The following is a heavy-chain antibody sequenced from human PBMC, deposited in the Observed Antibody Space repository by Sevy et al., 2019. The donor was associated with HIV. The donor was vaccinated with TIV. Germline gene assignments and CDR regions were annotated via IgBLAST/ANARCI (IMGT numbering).Heavy chain of an antibody. Sequence: GGSLRLSCTASGFIFSGYATHWVRQAPGKGLEWVAFIRYDGSEKYSADSVKGRFTISRKNQQNARYLQMKNLRPDDTAVYYCAKGGGPESVFLEWSPSEAESRYFDLWGRGTLVTVSS. D-gene: IGHD3-3*01. V-gene: IGHV3-30*02. CDR2: IRYDGSEK. J-gene: IGHJ2*01. CDR1: GFIFSGYA. CDR3: AKGGGPESVFLEWSPSEAESRYFDL.